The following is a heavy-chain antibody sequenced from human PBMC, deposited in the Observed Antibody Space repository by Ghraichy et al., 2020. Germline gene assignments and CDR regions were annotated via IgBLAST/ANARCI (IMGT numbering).Heavy chain of an antibody. V-gene: IGHV4-34*01. CDR3: ARARAHSTIRGTFY. CDR1: GGSFSDYY. Sequence: SETLSLTCAVYGGSFSDYYWTWIRQPPGKGLEWIGEINQSGSTIYNPSFNSRVAISVDTTKNQFSLRLNSVTVADTAVYYCARARAHSTIRGTFYWRQGTLVNVSS. CDR2: INQSGST. J-gene: IGHJ4*02. D-gene: IGHD5/OR15-5a*01.